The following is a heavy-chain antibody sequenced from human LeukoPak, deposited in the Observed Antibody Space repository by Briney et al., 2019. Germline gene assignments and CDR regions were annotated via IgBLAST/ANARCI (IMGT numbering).Heavy chain of an antibody. V-gene: IGHV3-21*01. CDR1: GFTFSSYS. CDR3: AREGYVGGGGY. D-gene: IGHD5-12*01. Sequence: PGGSLRLSCAAAGFTFSSYSMNWVRQAPGKGLEWVSSISSSSSYIYYADSVKGRFTISRDNSKNTLYLQMNSLRAEDTAVYYCAREGYVGGGGYWGQGTLVTVSS. CDR2: ISSSSSYI. J-gene: IGHJ4*02.